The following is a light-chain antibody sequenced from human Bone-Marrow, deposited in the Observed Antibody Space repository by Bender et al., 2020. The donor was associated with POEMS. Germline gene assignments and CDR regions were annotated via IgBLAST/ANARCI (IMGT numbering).Light chain of an antibody. CDR3: QAWDTYSVI. CDR1: DLGDKY. V-gene: IGLV3-1*01. J-gene: IGLJ2*01. Sequence: SYEVTQPPSVSVSPGQTASITCSGDDLGDKYVAWYQQKPGQSPVLVIYQDTKRPSGIPERFSGSNSGNTATLTISGTQAMDEADYYCQAWDTYSVIFGVWAKFTVL. CDR2: QDT.